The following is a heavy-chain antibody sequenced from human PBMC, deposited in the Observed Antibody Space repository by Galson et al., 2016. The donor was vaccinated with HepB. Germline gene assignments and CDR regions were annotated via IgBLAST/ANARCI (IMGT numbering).Heavy chain of an antibody. J-gene: IGHJ4*02. CDR2: IDGSGGST. CDR1: GFPFSGYG. Sequence: SLRLSCAASGFPFSGYGLTWVRQAPGKGLEWVSGIDGSGGSTHYSDSVKGRFTISRDNSKNIVYLHMKSLRAEDTALYYCAREDWNDGGFDFWGQGVLVTVSS. D-gene: IGHD1-1*01. V-gene: IGHV3-23*01. CDR3: AREDWNDGGFDF.